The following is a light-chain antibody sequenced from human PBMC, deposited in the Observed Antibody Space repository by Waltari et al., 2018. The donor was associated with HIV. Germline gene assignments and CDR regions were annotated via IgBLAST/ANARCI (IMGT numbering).Light chain of an antibody. CDR1: QSLLQSKGNKY. V-gene: IGKV2-28*01. CDR2: LGS. CDR3: MQALQTPST. Sequence: DIVMTQSPLSLPVTPGEPASISCRSSQSLLQSKGNKYLDWYQQKPGQSPQLLIYLGSNRASGVPERFSGSGSGTDFTLKISRVEAEDVGAYYCMQALQTPSTFGPGTKVDIK. J-gene: IGKJ3*01.